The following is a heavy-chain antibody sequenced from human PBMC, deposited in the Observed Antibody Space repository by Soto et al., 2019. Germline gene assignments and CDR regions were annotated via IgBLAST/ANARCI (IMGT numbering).Heavy chain of an antibody. J-gene: IGHJ5*02. V-gene: IGHV1-8*01. CDR2: MNPNSGNT. D-gene: IGHD4-17*01. CDR1: GYTFTSYD. CDR3: AGGVTYGASSRWFDP. Sequence: QVQLVQSGAEVKKPGASVKVSCKASGYTFTSYDINWVRQATGQGLEYLGWMNPNSGNTGYVQKFQGRVTMTWDGSITTAYMELSSLRSEDTAVYFCAGGVTYGASSRWFDPWGQGTLVTVSS.